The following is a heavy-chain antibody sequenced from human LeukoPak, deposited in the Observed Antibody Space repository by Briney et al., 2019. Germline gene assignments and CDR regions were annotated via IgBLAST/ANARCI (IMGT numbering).Heavy chain of an antibody. J-gene: IGHJ4*02. D-gene: IGHD6-19*01. CDR2: ISGSGGST. CDR1: GFTFSSYA. Sequence: GGSLRLSCAASGFTFSSYAMSWVRQAPGKGLEWSSAISGSGGSTYYADSVKGRFTISRDNSKNTLYLQMSSLRAEDTAVYYCAKRSAESSGYFDSWGQGTLVTVSS. CDR3: AKRSAESSGYFDS. V-gene: IGHV3-23*01.